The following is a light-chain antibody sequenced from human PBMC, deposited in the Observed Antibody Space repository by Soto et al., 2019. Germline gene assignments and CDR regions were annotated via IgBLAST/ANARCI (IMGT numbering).Light chain of an antibody. CDR1: QSISSR. V-gene: IGKV1-5*03. J-gene: IGKJ1*01. Sequence: DIQMTQSPSTLYVSIGDRVTITCRASQSISSRLAWYQQKPGKAPKLLIYKASSLESGVPSRFSGSGSGTEFTLTISSLQPDDFATYYCQQYNSYPWTFGQGTKVEIK. CDR2: KAS. CDR3: QQYNSYPWT.